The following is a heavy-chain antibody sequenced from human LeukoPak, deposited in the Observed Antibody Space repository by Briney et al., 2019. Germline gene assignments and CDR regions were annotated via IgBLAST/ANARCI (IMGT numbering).Heavy chain of an antibody. CDR2: IRYDGSNK. Sequence: PGGSLRLSCAASGFTFSSYGMHWVRQAPGKGLEWVAFIRYDGSNKYYADSVKGRFTISRDNSKNTLYLRMNSLRAEDTAVYYCAKFGRYSSSWFDYWGQGTLVTVSS. CDR1: GFTFSSYG. D-gene: IGHD6-13*01. V-gene: IGHV3-30*02. J-gene: IGHJ4*02. CDR3: AKFGRYSSSWFDY.